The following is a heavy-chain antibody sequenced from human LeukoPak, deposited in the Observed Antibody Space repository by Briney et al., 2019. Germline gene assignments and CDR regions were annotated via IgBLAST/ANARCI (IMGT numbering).Heavy chain of an antibody. J-gene: IGHJ2*01. V-gene: IGHV4-4*07. CDR2: IYTSGST. CDR3: ARSYYDSSGYYGYFDL. CDR1: GGSISSYY. Sequence: SETLSLTCTVSGGSISSYYWSWIRQPAGKGLEWIGRIYTSGSTNYNPSLKSRVTMSVDTSKNQFSLKLSSVTAADTAVYYCARSYYDSSGYYGYFDLWGRGTLVTVSP. D-gene: IGHD3-22*01.